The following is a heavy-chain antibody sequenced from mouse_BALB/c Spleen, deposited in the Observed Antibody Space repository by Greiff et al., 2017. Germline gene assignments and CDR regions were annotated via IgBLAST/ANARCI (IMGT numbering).Heavy chain of an antibody. CDR1: GYTFTNYW. D-gene: IGHD1-1*01. CDR3: ARYYCGSSYRAMDY. CDR2: IYPGGGYT. V-gene: IGHV1-63*02. Sequence: QVQLQQSGAELVRPGTSVKISCKASGYTFTNYWLGWVKQRPGHGLEWIGDIYPGGGYTNYNEKFKGKATLTADTSSSTAYMQLSSLTSEDSAVYFCARYYCGSSYRAMDYWGQGTSVTVSS. J-gene: IGHJ4*01.